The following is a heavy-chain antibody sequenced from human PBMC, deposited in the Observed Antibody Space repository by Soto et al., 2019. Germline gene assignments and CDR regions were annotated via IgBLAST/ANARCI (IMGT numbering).Heavy chain of an antibody. J-gene: IGHJ3*02. V-gene: IGHV4-4*02. D-gene: IGHD7-27*01. Sequence: SETLSLTFALSGGSTRRRNWCTWVRQPPGQGLEWIGEIYHSGSTNYSPPLKSRVTILVDKSKNQFSLKLSSVTAADTAVYYCAKEGSGRGVFAIWGQGTMVT. CDR1: GGSTRRRNW. CDR2: IYHSGST. CDR3: AKEGSGRGVFAI.